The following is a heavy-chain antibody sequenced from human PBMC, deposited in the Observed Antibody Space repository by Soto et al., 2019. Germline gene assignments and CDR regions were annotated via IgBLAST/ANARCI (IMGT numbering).Heavy chain of an antibody. CDR3: ASQYYYGSGTDLSYYYYGMDV. CDR1: GGSFSGYY. J-gene: IGHJ6*02. CDR2: INHSGST. V-gene: IGHV4-34*01. Sequence: QVQLQQWGAGLLKPSETLSLTCAVYGGSFSGYYWSWIRQPPGKGLEWIGEINHSGSTNYNPFLRXXVTISVDTSKXXFXLXXSSVTAADTAVYYCASQYYYGSGTDLSYYYYGMDVWGQGTTVTVSS. D-gene: IGHD3-10*01.